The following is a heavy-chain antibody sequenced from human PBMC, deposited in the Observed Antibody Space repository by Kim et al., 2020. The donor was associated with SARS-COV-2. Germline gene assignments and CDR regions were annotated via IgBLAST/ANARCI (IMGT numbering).Heavy chain of an antibody. Sequence: TNYADTVKGRFTISRDNSKNTLYLQMNSLRAEDTAIYYCAKRLVSGTFDYWGQGTLVTVSS. J-gene: IGHJ4*02. V-gene: IGHV3-23*01. D-gene: IGHD1-20*01. CDR3: AKRLVSGTFDY. CDR2: T.